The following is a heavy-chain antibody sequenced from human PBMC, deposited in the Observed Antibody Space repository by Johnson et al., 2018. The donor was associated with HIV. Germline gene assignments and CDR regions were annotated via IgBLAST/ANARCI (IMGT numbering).Heavy chain of an antibody. CDR3: ANMDYGDYVHVAFDI. CDR2: INWSGGDA. CDR1: GFNFDDFD. D-gene: IGHD4-17*01. V-gene: IGHV3-20*04. Sequence: VQLVESGGGVIRPGGSLRLSCVGSGFNFDDFDMSWVRQVPGRGLEWVSGINWSGGDAGYVDSVKGRFTISRDNSKNTLYLQMNSLRAEDTAVYYCANMDYGDYVHVAFDIWGQGTMVTVSP. J-gene: IGHJ3*02.